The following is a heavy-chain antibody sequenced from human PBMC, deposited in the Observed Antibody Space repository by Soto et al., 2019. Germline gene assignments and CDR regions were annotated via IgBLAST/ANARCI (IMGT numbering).Heavy chain of an antibody. D-gene: IGHD5-12*01. J-gene: IGHJ6*02. V-gene: IGHV5-10-1*01. Sequence: GESLKISCKGPGYSFTSYWISWVRQMPVKGLEWMGRIDPSDSYTNYSPSFQGHVTISADKSISTAYLQWSSLKASDTAMYYCARLAMATRRGYYGMDVWGQGTTVTVSS. CDR3: ARLAMATRRGYYGMDV. CDR2: IDPSDSYT. CDR1: GYSFTSYW.